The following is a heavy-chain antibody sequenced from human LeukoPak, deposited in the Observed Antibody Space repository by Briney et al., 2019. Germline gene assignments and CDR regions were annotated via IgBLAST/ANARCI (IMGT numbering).Heavy chain of an antibody. Sequence: SETLSLTCAVHGGSFSGYYRSWIRQPPGKGLEWIGIIDHSGITNYNPSLKSRVTISVDTSKNQFSLKVNSVTAADTAIYYCARDLERIDYWGQGTLVTVSS. D-gene: IGHD1-1*01. CDR3: ARDLERIDY. CDR1: GGSFSGYY. V-gene: IGHV4-34*01. CDR2: IDHSGIT. J-gene: IGHJ4*02.